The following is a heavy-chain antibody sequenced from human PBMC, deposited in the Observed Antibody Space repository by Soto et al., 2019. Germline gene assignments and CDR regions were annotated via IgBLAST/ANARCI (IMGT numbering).Heavy chain of an antibody. CDR1: GGPFSSYA. J-gene: IGHJ6*02. D-gene: IGHD6-13*01. V-gene: IGHV1-69*13. CDR2: IIPIFGTS. CDR3: ARWGITAGTTLRPYYGMDV. Sequence: SVKVCWKASGGPFSSYAISLVRQAPGQGLEWMGGIIPIFGTSNYAQKFQGRVTITADESTSTAYMELSSLRSEDTAVYYCARWGITAGTTLRPYYGMDVWGQGTTVTVSS.